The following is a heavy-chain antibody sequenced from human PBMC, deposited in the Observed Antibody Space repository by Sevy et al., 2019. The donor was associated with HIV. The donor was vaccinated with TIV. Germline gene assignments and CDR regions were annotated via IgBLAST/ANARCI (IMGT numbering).Heavy chain of an antibody. Sequence: SETLSLTCAASDGSISSGYWWSWVRQPPGKGLEWIGEVYHSGTTNYNPSLRSRVTIPVDKSKNQFSPKLTSVTAAETAVYYCARVPVQLERPYYFDYWGQGTLVTVSS. V-gene: IGHV4-4*02. CDR3: ARVPVQLERPYYFDY. CDR2: VYHSGTT. J-gene: IGHJ4*02. D-gene: IGHD1-1*01. CDR1: DGSISSGYW.